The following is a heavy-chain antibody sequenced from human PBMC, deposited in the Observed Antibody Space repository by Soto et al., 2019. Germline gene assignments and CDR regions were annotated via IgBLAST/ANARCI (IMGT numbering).Heavy chain of an antibody. J-gene: IGHJ4*02. V-gene: IGHV4-31*03. CDR2: IYYSGST. Sequence: PSETLSLTCTVSGGSISSGGYYWSWIRQHPGKGLEWIGYIYYSGSTYYNPSLKSRVTISVDTSKNQFSLKLSSVTAADTAVYYCARAYCSGGSCFLFDYWGQGTLVTVSS. D-gene: IGHD2-15*01. CDR3: ARAYCSGGSCFLFDY. CDR1: GGSISSGGYY.